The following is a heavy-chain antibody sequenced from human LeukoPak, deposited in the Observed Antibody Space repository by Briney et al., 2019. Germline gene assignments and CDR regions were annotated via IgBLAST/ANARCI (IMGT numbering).Heavy chain of an antibody. CDR2: TNLNSGNT. J-gene: IGHJ5*02. V-gene: IGHV1-8*01. D-gene: IGHD3-10*01. CDR1: GYTFTSYD. CDR3: ARFTRGGSMFDP. Sequence: ASVKVSCKASGYTFTSYDINRQRQATGQGLGWMGGTNLNSGNTGYAQEVQERVAMTRNTYITTAYMELSSLRSEDTAVHYCARFTRGGSMFDPWGQGTLVTVSS.